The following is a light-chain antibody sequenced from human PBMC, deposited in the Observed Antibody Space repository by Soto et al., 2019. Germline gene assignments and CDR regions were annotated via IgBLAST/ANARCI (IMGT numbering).Light chain of an antibody. CDR2: AST. V-gene: IGKV1-39*01. Sequence: DIQMTQSPSALSASIGDRVTITCRASQSIISYLNWYQQKPGKVPKLLIHASTNLQSGVPSRFSGRGAGTDFTLTISSLQPEDFATYFCQQSYSTPPWTFGQGTKVDI. CDR3: QQSYSTPPWT. J-gene: IGKJ1*01. CDR1: QSIISY.